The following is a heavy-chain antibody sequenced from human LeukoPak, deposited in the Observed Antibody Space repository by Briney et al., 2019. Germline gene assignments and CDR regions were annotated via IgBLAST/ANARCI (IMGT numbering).Heavy chain of an antibody. D-gene: IGHD5-18*01. Sequence: KTGGSLRLSCAASGFTFSSYSMNWVRQAPGKGLEWVSSISSSSSYIYYADSVKGRFTISRDNAKNSLYLQMNSLRAEDTAVYYCARDLGYSYGSNDYWGQGTLVTVSS. CDR1: GFTFSSYS. J-gene: IGHJ4*02. CDR3: ARDLGYSYGSNDY. V-gene: IGHV3-21*01. CDR2: ISSSSSYI.